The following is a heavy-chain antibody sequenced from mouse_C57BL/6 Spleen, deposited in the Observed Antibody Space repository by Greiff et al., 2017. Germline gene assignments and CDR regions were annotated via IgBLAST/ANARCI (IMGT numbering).Heavy chain of an antibody. CDR1: GFTFSSYA. D-gene: IGHD2-4*01. CDR2: ISDGGSYT. J-gene: IGHJ3*01. Sequence: EVKLVESGGGLVKPGGSLKLSCAASGFTFSSYAMSWVRQTPEKRLEWVATISDGGSYTYYPDNVKGRFTISRDNAKNNLYLQMSHLKSEDTAMYYCAREGGYDSYWGQGTLVTVSA. V-gene: IGHV5-4*01. CDR3: AREGGYDSY.